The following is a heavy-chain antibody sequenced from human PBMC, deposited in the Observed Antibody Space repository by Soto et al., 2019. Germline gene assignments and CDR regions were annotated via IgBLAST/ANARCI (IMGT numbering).Heavy chain of an antibody. CDR2: ISYDGSNK. D-gene: IGHD4-17*01. V-gene: IGHV3-30-3*01. CDR3: ARVGRLHYFDY. J-gene: IGHJ4*02. CDR1: GFTFSSYA. Sequence: QVQLVESGGGVVQPGRSLRLSCAASGFTFSSYAMHWVRQAPGKGLEWVAVISYDGSNKYYADSVKGRFTISRDNSKNTLFLQMNSLRAEDTAVYYCARVGRLHYFDYWGQGTLVTLSS.